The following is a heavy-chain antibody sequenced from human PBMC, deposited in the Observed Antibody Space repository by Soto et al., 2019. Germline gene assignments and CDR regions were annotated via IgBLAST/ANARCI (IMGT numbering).Heavy chain of an antibody. CDR3: ARHNYGSGSTYFDY. Sequence: ETLSLTCTVSGGSISSYYWSWIRQPPGKGLEWIGYIYYSGSTNYNPSLKSRVTISLDTSKNQFSLKLSSVTAADTAVYYCARHNYGSGSTYFDYWGQGTLVTVSS. CDR1: GGSISSYY. J-gene: IGHJ4*02. V-gene: IGHV4-59*08. D-gene: IGHD3-10*01. CDR2: IYYSGST.